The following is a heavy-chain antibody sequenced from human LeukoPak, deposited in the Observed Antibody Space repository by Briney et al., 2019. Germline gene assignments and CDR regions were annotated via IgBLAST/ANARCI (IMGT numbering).Heavy chain of an antibody. CDR2: IIPIFGTA. V-gene: IGHV1-69*13. Sequence: GASVKVSCKASGGTFSSYAISWVRQAPGQGLEWMGGIIPIFGTANYAQKFQGRVTITADESTSTAYMELSSLRSEDTAVYYCARDGAPNYYGSGSYIGPGYYYYYYYMDVWGKGTTVTISS. CDR1: GGTFSSYA. D-gene: IGHD3-10*01. CDR3: ARDGAPNYYGSGSYIGPGYYYYYYYMDV. J-gene: IGHJ6*03.